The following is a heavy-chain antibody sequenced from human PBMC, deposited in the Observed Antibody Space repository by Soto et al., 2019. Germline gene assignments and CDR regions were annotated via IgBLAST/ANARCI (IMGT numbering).Heavy chain of an antibody. Sequence: PGESLKISCKVFGDSFTVFWVGWVRQVPGKGLEWVASIYPRDSDVRYNPSFQGQVTISADRSTTTAYLQWSSLKASDTAIYYCARQHPLDSRVWYDWGQGTLVTVSS. CDR2: IYPRDSDV. CDR3: ARQHPLDSRVWYD. J-gene: IGHJ4*02. CDR1: GDSFTVFW. V-gene: IGHV5-51*01. D-gene: IGHD6-19*01.